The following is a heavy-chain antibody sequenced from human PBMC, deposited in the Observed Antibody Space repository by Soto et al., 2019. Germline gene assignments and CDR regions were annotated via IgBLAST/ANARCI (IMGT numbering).Heavy chain of an antibody. J-gene: IGHJ6*02. CDR3: ARDSPYYGDYGGYYYGMDV. CDR1: GFTFSSYS. CDR2: ISSSSSYI. Sequence: GGSLRLSCAASGFTFSSYSMNWVRQAPGKGLEWVSSISSSSSYIYYADSVKGRFTISRDNAKNSLYLQMNSLRAEDTAVYYCARDSPYYGDYGGYYYGMDVWGQGXTVTVSS. D-gene: IGHD4-17*01. V-gene: IGHV3-21*01.